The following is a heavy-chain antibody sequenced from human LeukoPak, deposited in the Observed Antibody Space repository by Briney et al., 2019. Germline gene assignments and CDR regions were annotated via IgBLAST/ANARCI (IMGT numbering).Heavy chain of an antibody. Sequence: GASVKVSYKASGYTFTGYYMHWVRQAPGQGLEWMGWINPNSGGTNYAQKFQGRVTMTRDTSISTAYMELSRLRSDDTAVYYCARECSGGSWLNYYYYGMDVWGQGTTVTVSS. V-gene: IGHV1-2*02. J-gene: IGHJ6*02. CDR1: GYTFTGYY. D-gene: IGHD2-15*01. CDR3: ARECSGGSWLNYYYYGMDV. CDR2: INPNSGGT.